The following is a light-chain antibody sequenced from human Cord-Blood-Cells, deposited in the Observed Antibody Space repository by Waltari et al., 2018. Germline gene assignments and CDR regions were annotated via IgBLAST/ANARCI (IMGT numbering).Light chain of an antibody. CDR3: QQYNNWPRT. CDR1: QRVSTN. Sequence: EMVMTPSPATLPVSPGERATLSCRASQRVSTNLAWYQQKPGQAPRLPIYGASSRATGIPARFSGSGSGTEFTLTISSLQSEEFAVYYCQQYNNWPRTFGQGTKVEIK. CDR2: GAS. V-gene: IGKV3-15*01. J-gene: IGKJ1*01.